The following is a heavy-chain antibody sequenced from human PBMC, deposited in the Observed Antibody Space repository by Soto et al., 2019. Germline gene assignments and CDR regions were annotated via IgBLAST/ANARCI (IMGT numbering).Heavy chain of an antibody. CDR1: GFSLSTSGVG. V-gene: IGHV2-5*02. J-gene: IGHJ4*02. CDR2: IYWDDDK. D-gene: IGHD6-19*01. CDR3: AHRRLTRDVDRSSGWSCTSDY. Sequence: QITLKESGPTLVKPTQTLTLTCTFSGFSLSTSGVGVGWIRQPPGKALEWLALIYWDDDKPYSPTLKSRLTNTKATSKNQLVLTMTNMDPVDTATYYCAHRRLTRDVDRSSGWSCTSDYWGQGTLVTVSS.